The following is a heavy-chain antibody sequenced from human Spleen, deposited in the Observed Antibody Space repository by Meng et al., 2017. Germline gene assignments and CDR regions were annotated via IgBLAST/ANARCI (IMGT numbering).Heavy chain of an antibody. CDR1: GSSISSVYY. V-gene: IGHV4-38-2*02. D-gene: IGHD4-17*01. J-gene: IGHJ4*01. CDR2: IYHTGST. Sequence: SETLSLTCAVSGSSISSVYYWGWIRQPPGKGPEWTGTIYHTGSTYYSPSLESRVSISVDTSKNHFSLKVTSVTAADTAIYYCVRDGGDYPGEYWGHGTLGTVSS. CDR3: VRDGGDYPGEY.